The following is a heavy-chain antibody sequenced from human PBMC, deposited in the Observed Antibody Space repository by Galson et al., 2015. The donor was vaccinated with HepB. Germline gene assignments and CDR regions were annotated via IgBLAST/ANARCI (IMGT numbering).Heavy chain of an antibody. D-gene: IGHD6-19*01. CDR2: ITTNSNYI. V-gene: IGHV3-21*01. J-gene: IGHJ5*02. Sequence: SLRLSCAASGFTLSSYSMNWVRQAPGKGLEWVSSITTNSNYIYYADSVKGRFTISRDNAKNSLYLQMNSLRAEDTAVYYCARVLGGGWYWFDPWGQGTLVTVSS. CDR3: ARVLGGGWYWFDP. CDR1: GFTLSSYS.